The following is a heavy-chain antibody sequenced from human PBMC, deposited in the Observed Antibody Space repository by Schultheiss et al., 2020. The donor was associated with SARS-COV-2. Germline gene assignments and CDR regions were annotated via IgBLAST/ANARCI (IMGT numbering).Heavy chain of an antibody. CDR3: ARERAYRYGSGSAIFDS. CDR2: INHSGST. Sequence: LRLSCAASGFTVSSNYMSWVRQAPGKGLEWIGEINHSGSTNYNPSLKSRLTLSVDTSRNQFSLRLRSLTAADTAVYYCARERAYRYGSGSAIFDSWGQGTLVTRLL. V-gene: IGHV4-34*09. J-gene: IGHJ4*02. CDR1: GFTVSSNY. D-gene: IGHD3-10*01.